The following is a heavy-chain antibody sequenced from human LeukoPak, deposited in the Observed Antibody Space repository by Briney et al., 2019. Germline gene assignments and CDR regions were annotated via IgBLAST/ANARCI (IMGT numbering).Heavy chain of an antibody. CDR2: IRGYNGNT. J-gene: IGHJ4*02. D-gene: IGHD5-18*01. CDR1: GYTFANYG. V-gene: IGHV1-18*01. Sequence: ASVKVSCKASGYTFANYGISWVRQAPGLGLEWMGWIRGYNGNTNYAQKFQGRVTMTTDTSTSTAFMELRSLRSDDTAVYYCGRQVDTTMALPDYWGQGTLVTVSS. CDR3: GRQVDTTMALPDY.